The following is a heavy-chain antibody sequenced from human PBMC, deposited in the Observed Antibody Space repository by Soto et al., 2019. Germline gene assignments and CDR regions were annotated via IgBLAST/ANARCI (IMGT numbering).Heavy chain of an antibody. J-gene: IGHJ6*02. Sequence: PGGSLRLSCAASGFTFSSYEMNWVRQAPGKGLEWVSYISSSGSTIYYADSVKGRFTISRDNAKNSLYLQMNSLRAEDTAVCYCASIAVAGSSYYYGMDVWGQGTTVTVSS. CDR2: ISSSGSTI. V-gene: IGHV3-48*03. D-gene: IGHD6-19*01. CDR3: ASIAVAGSSYYYGMDV. CDR1: GFTFSSYE.